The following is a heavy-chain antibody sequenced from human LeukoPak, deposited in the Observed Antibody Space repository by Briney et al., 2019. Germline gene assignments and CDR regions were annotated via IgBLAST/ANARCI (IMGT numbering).Heavy chain of an antibody. Sequence: GASGKVSGKASGYTFTSYGISWVRQAPGQGREWRGWISAYNGNTNNAQKLQGRVTTPTDTSTRTAYMKLRSLRSDDTAVYYCARVIAVAERFWFDPWGQGTLVTVSS. CDR2: ISAYNGNT. D-gene: IGHD6-19*01. J-gene: IGHJ5*02. V-gene: IGHV1-18*01. CDR3: ARVIAVAERFWFDP. CDR1: GYTFTSYG.